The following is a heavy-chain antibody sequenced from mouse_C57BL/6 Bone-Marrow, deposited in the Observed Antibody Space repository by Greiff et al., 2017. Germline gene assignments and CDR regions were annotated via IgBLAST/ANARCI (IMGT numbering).Heavy chain of an antibody. V-gene: IGHV3-6*01. D-gene: IGHD2-5*01. CDR2: ISYDGSN. CDR1: GYSITSGYY. J-gene: IGHJ3*01. CDR3: ARNVPIVSGPWFAY. Sequence: EVKLMESGPGLVKPSQSLSLTCSVTGYSITSGYYWNWIRQFPGNKLEWMGYISYDGSNNYNPSLKNRISITRDTSKNQFFLKLNSVTTEDTATYYCARNVPIVSGPWFAYWGQGTLVTVSA.